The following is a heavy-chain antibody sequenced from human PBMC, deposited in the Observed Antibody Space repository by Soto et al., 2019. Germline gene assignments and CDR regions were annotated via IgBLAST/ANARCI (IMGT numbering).Heavy chain of an antibody. CDR3: ARITWGGRGRLYDDWDYYYCDYLDV. J-gene: IGHJ6*03. CDR2: IYYSGST. Sequence: SEDLPLTWSGSGGTPSSGTYFWCCLRLHTEKRLEWIGSIYYSGSTYYNPSLKSRVTISVDTSKNQFSLKLSSVTAAATAVYYCARITWGGRGRLYDDWDYYYCDYLDV. D-gene: IGHD4-17*01. V-gene: IGHV4-39*01. CDR1: GGTPSSGTYF.